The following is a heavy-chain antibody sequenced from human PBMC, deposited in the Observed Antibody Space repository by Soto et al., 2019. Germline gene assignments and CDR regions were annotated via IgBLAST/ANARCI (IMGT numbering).Heavy chain of an antibody. Sequence: QVQLVESGGGVVQPGRSLRLSCAASGFTFSSYGMHWVRQAPGKGLEWVAVISYDGSNKYYADSVKGRLTISRDNSKNTLYLQMNSLRAEDTAVYYCAKDHQYYYDSSGYFFWGQGTLVTVSS. CDR2: ISYDGSNK. J-gene: IGHJ4*02. D-gene: IGHD3-22*01. CDR3: AKDHQYYYDSSGYFF. CDR1: GFTFSSYG. V-gene: IGHV3-30*18.